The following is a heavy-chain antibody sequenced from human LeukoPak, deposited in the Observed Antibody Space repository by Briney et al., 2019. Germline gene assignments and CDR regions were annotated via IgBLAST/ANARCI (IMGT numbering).Heavy chain of an antibody. J-gene: IGHJ4*02. CDR1: GYSFTKYW. Sequence: GESLKISCKGSGYSFTKYWIGWVRQMPGKGLEWLGIMYLGDSETRYSPSFQGQVTISADKSISTVYLQWSSLKASDTAMYYCVRHEGSISGWPFDYWGREPWSPSPQ. CDR3: VRHEGSISGWPFDY. CDR2: MYLGDSET. V-gene: IGHV5-51*01. D-gene: IGHD6-19*01.